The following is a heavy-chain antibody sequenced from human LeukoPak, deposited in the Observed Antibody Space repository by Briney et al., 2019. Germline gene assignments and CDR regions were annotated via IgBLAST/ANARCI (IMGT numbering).Heavy chain of an antibody. CDR2: ISGSGGTT. J-gene: IGHJ4*02. CDR3: AKASWVSTADAVL. CDR1: GFTFSSYA. V-gene: IGHV3-23*01. D-gene: IGHD3-16*01. Sequence: GGSLRLSCAASGFTFSSYAMSWVRQAPGKGLEWGSAISGSGGTTYYADSVKGRFTLSRDESRNTVYLHLNELRVEDTAVYYCAKASWVSTADAVLWGQGTVVTVSS.